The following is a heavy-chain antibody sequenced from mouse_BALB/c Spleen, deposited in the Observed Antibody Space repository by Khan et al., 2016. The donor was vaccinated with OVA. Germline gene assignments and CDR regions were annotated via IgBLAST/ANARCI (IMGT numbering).Heavy chain of an antibody. V-gene: IGHV1-4*01. CDR2: INPRSSYT. Sequence: QVQLQQSGAELARPGASVKMSCKASGYTFTSNTMHWVKQRPGHGLEWIGYINPRSSYTNYNQKFKDKATLTADKSSSTAYMQLSSLTSEDSAVYYCARRTTGYAMDYWGQGTSVTVSS. CDR3: ARRTTGYAMDY. J-gene: IGHJ4*01. D-gene: IGHD2-14*01. CDR1: GYTFTSNT.